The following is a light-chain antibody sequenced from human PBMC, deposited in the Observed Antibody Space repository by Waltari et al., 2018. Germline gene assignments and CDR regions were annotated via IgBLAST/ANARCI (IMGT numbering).Light chain of an antibody. CDR2: DAS. CDR1: HSVSNY. CDR3: QHRSNWPLT. J-gene: IGKJ4*01. V-gene: IGKV3-11*01. Sequence: EIVFTQSPATLSLSPGDPATPSCRSSHSVSNYLAWYQQKPGQAPSLLIYDASNRATGIPARFTGSGSGTDFTLTISSLEPEDFAIYYCQHRSNWPLTFGGGTKVEVK.